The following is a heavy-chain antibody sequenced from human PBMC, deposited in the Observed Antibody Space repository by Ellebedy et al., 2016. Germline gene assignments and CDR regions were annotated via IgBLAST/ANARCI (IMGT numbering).Heavy chain of an antibody. CDR1: GFTFSRES. CDR3: ARGLRWNDY. J-gene: IGHJ4*02. CDR2: IRQDESEK. Sequence: GGSLRLXXVTSGFTFSRESMTWVRQAPGKGLEWVASIRQDESEKSYVGSVKGRFIISRDNAKDSLFLQMNNLRTEDTAVYYCARGLRWNDYWGQGTLVTVSS. D-gene: IGHD5-24*01. V-gene: IGHV3-7*01.